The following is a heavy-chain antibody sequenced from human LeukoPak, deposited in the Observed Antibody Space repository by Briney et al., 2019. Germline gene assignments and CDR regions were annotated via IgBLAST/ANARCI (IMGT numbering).Heavy chain of an antibody. V-gene: IGHV4-34*01. D-gene: IGHD3-10*01. CDR3: ARGRLTMVRGVIKGYYYGMDV. CDR2: INHSGST. Sequence: SETLSLTCAVYGGSFSGYYWSWIRQPPGKGLEWIGEINHSGSTNYNPSLKSRVTISVDTSKNQFSLKLSSVTAADTAVYYCARGRLTMVRGVIKGYYYGMDVWGQGTTVTVSS. CDR1: GGSFSGYY. J-gene: IGHJ6*02.